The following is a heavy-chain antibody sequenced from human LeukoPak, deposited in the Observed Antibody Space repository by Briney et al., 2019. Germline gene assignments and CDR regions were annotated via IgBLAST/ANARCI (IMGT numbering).Heavy chain of an antibody. CDR2: INPNSGGT. J-gene: IGHJ4*01. D-gene: IGHD3-9*01. Sequence: GASVKVSCTASGYTFTGYYMHWVRQAPGQGLEWMGWINPNSGGTNYAQKFQGRVTMTRDTSISTAYMELSRLRSDDTAVYYCARAYDILTGYYTTFNYWGQGTLVPVSS. CDR1: GYTFTGYY. V-gene: IGHV1-2*02. CDR3: ARAYDILTGYYTTFNY.